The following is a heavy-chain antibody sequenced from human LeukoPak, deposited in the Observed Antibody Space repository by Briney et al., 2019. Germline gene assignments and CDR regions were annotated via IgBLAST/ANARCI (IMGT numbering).Heavy chain of an antibody. D-gene: IGHD3-10*01. Sequence: PSESLCLTCTVSGGSVSSYYWSWIRQPPGKGLEGSGDIYYSGSTNYNPSLKSRGTIAVDTSKNQFSLKLSSVTAADTAVYYCARDWPMVRGGGAFDIWGQGTMVTVSS. J-gene: IGHJ3*02. CDR2: IYYSGST. V-gene: IGHV4-59*02. CDR1: GGSVSSYY. CDR3: ARDWPMVRGGGAFDI.